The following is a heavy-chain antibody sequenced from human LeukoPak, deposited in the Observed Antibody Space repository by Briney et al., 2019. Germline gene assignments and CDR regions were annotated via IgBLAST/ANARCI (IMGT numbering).Heavy chain of an antibody. J-gene: IGHJ4*02. V-gene: IGHV3-23*01. Sequence: GGSLRLSCAASGFTFSNYAMSWVRQAPGKALEWVSSISGSGGDTYYADSMEGRFSISRDNSKNTLYLQITSLRAEDTAVYYCAKGRSGTYYLHDYWGQGTLVTVSS. CDR2: ISGSGGDT. CDR1: GFTFSNYA. D-gene: IGHD3-10*01. CDR3: AKGRSGTYYLHDY.